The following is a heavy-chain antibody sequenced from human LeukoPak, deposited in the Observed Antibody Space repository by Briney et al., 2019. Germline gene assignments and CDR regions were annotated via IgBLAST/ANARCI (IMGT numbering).Heavy chain of an antibody. CDR2: INHSGST. Sequence: SETLSLICAVYGGSFSGYYWSWIRQPPGKGLEWIGEINHSGSTNYNPSLKSRVTISVDTSKNQFSLKLSSVTAADTAVYYCARGRTAVLAVVPAANHYYYGMDVWGQGTTVTVSS. D-gene: IGHD2-2*01. CDR3: ARGRTAVLAVVPAANHYYYGMDV. V-gene: IGHV4-34*01. CDR1: GGSFSGYY. J-gene: IGHJ6*02.